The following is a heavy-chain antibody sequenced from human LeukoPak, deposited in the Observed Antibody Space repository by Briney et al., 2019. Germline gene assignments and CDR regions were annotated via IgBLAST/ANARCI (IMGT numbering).Heavy chain of an antibody. CDR1: GGSISSSSYY. Sequence: PSETLSLTCTVSGGSISSSSYYWGWIRQPPGKGLEWIGSIYYSGSTYYNPSLKSRVTISVDTSKNQFSLKLSSVTAADTAVYYCARNRSFPRWLVLESFDYWGQGTLVTVSS. CDR3: ARNRSFPRWLVLESFDY. D-gene: IGHD6-19*01. V-gene: IGHV4-39*01. J-gene: IGHJ4*02. CDR2: IYYSGST.